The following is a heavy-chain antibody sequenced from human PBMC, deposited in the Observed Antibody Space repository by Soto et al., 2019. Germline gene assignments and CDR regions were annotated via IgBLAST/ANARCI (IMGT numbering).Heavy chain of an antibody. Sequence: PSETLSLTCAVYGGSFSGYYWSWIRQPPGKGLEWIGEINHSGSTNYNPSLKSRVTISVDTSKNQFSLKLSSVTAADTAVYYCARGIGFWSGYIYYYYYMDVWGKGTTVTLSS. V-gene: IGHV4-34*01. D-gene: IGHD3-3*01. J-gene: IGHJ6*03. CDR1: GGSFSGYY. CDR2: INHSGST. CDR3: ARGIGFWSGYIYYYYYMDV.